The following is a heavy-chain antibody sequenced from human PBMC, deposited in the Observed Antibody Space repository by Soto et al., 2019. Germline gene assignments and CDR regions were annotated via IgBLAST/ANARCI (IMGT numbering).Heavy chain of an antibody. CDR3: AKKHGDYGLSFDY. CDR1: GFTFDDYA. D-gene: IGHD4-17*01. V-gene: IGHV3-9*01. J-gene: IGHJ4*02. Sequence: GGSLRLSCAASGFTFDDYAMHWDRQAPGKGLEWVSGISWNRGSTGFADSVKGRFTISRDNAKNSLYLQMTSLRAEDTALYYCAKKHGDYGLSFDYWGQGTLVTVSS. CDR2: ISWNRGST.